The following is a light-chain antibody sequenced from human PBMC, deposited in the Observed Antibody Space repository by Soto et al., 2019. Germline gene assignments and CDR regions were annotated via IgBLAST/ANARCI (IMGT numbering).Light chain of an antibody. CDR2: GAS. CDR3: QQYNNWPPWT. Sequence: EIVMTQSPATLSVSPGERAPLSCRASQSVSSNLAWYQQKPGQAPRLLIYGASTRATGIPARFSGSGSGTEFTLTISSLQSEDFAVYYWQQYNNWPPWTVGQGTKVEIK. J-gene: IGKJ1*01. CDR1: QSVSSN. V-gene: IGKV3-15*01.